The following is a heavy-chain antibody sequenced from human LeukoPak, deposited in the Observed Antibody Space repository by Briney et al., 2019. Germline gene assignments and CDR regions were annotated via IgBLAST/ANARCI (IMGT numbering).Heavy chain of an antibody. V-gene: IGHV3-30*02. CDR1: GFTFSSYG. Sequence: GGSLRLSCTASGFTFSSYGMHWVRQAPGKGLEWVAFIRYDGSNKYYADSVKGRFTISRDNSKNTLYLQMNSLRAEDTAVYYCEGYCSSTSCSQIDYWGQGTLVTVSS. D-gene: IGHD2-2*01. J-gene: IGHJ4*02. CDR3: EGYCSSTSCSQIDY. CDR2: IRYDGSNK.